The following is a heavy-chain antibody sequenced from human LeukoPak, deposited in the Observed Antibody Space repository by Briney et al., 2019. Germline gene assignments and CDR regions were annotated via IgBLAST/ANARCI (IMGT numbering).Heavy chain of an antibody. Sequence: SETLSLTCAVSVYSISNGYYWGWIRQPPGKGLEWIGSIYHSGNTYYNPSLKSRVTISVDTSKNQFSLKLSSVTAADTAVYYCARHGDYDFWSGYQNWFDPWGQGTLVTVSS. CDR3: ARHGDYDFWSGYQNWFDP. CDR2: IYHSGNT. V-gene: IGHV4-38-2*01. D-gene: IGHD3-3*01. J-gene: IGHJ5*02. CDR1: VYSISNGYY.